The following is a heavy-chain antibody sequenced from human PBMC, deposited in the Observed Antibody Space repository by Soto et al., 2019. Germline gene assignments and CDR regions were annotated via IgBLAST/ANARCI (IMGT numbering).Heavy chain of an antibody. CDR3: VKDRQTDGRWPFDH. J-gene: IGHJ4*02. V-gene: IGHV3-23*01. CDR1: GFTFSTYA. CDR2: LFGSGGGI. D-gene: IGHD2-8*01. Sequence: EVQLLESGGGLVQPGGSLRLSCAASGFTFSTYAMSWVRQAPGKGLEWVSGLFGSGGGISYADSVKGRFTISRDNANNVLYLQMQSLGVGDTAVYYWVKDRQTDGRWPFDHWGQGTLVTVSS.